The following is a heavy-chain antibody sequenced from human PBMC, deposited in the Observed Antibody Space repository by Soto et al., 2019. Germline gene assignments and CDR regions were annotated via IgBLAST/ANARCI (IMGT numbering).Heavy chain of an antibody. V-gene: IGHV1-69*13. CDR2: IIPIFGTA. CDR3: AREDIVVVVAATKAYYYGMDV. D-gene: IGHD2-15*01. Sequence: RASVKVSCKASGGTFSSYSISWVRQAPGQGREWMGGIIPIFGTANYAHKFQGRVTITADESTSTAYMELSSLRSEDTAVYYCAREDIVVVVAATKAYYYGMDVWGQGTTVTVSS. CDR1: GGTFSSYS. J-gene: IGHJ6*02.